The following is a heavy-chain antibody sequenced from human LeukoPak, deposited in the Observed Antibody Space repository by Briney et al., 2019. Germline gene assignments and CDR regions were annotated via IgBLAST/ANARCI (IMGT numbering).Heavy chain of an antibody. CDR1: GFTFNTYW. CDR2: IKRDGSEK. Sequence: GGSLRLSCAASGFTFNTYWMAWVRQAPGKGLEWVANIKRDGSEKKYADSVKGRFTISRDNAKNSMYLQMSSLRAEDTAVYYCASLGYSSSRPDYWGQGTLVTVSS. D-gene: IGHD6-13*01. J-gene: IGHJ4*02. V-gene: IGHV3-7*01. CDR3: ASLGYSSSRPDY.